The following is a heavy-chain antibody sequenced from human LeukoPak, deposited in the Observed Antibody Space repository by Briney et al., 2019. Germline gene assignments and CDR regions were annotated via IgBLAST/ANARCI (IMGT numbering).Heavy chain of an antibody. J-gene: IGHJ4*02. V-gene: IGHV4-59*01. CDR2: IYYSGST. CDR3: ARVSMNYYDSSGYYALSEIDY. D-gene: IGHD3-22*01. Sequence: SETLSLTCTVSGGSISSYYWSWIRQPPGKGLEWIGYIYYSGSTNYNPSLKSRVTISVDTSKNQFSLKLSSVTAADTAVYYCARVSMNYYDSSGYYALSEIDYWGQGTLVTVSS. CDR1: GGSISSYY.